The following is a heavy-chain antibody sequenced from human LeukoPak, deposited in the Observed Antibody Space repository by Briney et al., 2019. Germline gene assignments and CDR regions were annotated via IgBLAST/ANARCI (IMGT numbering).Heavy chain of an antibody. CDR1: GFTFSSYN. CDR3: ARDSLVVIDIHYYYYYMDV. V-gene: IGHV3-21*01. CDR2: ISSSSSYI. D-gene: IGHD2-21*01. J-gene: IGHJ6*03. Sequence: GGSLRLSCAASGFTFSSYNMNWVRQAPGKGLEWVSSISSSSSYIYYADSVKGRFTISRDNAKNSLYLQMNSLRAEDTAVYYCARDSLVVIDIHYYYYYMDVWGKGTTVTVSS.